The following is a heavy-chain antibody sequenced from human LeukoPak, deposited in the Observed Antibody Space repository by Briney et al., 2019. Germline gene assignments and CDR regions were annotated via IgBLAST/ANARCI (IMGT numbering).Heavy chain of an antibody. V-gene: IGHV4-4*02. Sequence: NPSGTLSLTCAVSGGSISSANWWSWVRQPPGKGLEWIGEIYHSGSANYKPSLKSRVIISVDKSKNQFSLRLNSVTAADTAVYYCARGIRWNDYWGQGTLVTVSS. D-gene: IGHD4-23*01. J-gene: IGHJ4*02. CDR3: ARGIRWNDY. CDR2: IYHSGSA. CDR1: GGSISSANW.